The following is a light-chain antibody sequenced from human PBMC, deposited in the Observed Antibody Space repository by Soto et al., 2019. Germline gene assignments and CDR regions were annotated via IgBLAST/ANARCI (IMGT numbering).Light chain of an antibody. CDR2: GAY. V-gene: IGKV3-15*01. J-gene: IGKJ1*01. CDR1: NSVVTN. Sequence: EKVMPQSPATLSVSPGERVTLPCRASNSVVTNLAWYQQKPGQAPRLLISGAYTRATGIPDRFIGSGSGTEFTLTITSLQSEDFAVYYCQHYNDLPLTFGQGTKVEIK. CDR3: QHYNDLPLT.